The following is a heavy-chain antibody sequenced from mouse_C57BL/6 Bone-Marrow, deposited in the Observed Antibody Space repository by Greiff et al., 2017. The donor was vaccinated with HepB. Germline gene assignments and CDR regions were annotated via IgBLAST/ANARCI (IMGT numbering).Heavy chain of an antibody. Sequence: QVQLKESGPGLVQPSPCLSITCTVSGFSLTSYGVHWVRQSPGKGLEWLGVIWSGGSTDYNAAFISRLSISKDNSKSQVFFKMNSLQADDTAIYYCARNWYYDAMDYWGQGTSVTVSS. CDR2: IWSGGST. V-gene: IGHV2-2*01. J-gene: IGHJ4*01. D-gene: IGHD1-1*02. CDR3: ARNWYYDAMDY. CDR1: GFSLTSYG.